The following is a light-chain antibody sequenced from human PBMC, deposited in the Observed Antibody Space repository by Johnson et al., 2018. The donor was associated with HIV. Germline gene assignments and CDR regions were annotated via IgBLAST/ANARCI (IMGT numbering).Light chain of an antibody. J-gene: IGLJ1*01. CDR1: SSNIGNNY. CDR3: GTWHSSLSVYV. V-gene: IGLV1-51*01. CDR2: DNN. Sequence: QSVLTQPPSVSAAPGQKVTISCSGSSSNIGNNYVSWYQQLPGTAPKLVIYDNNKRPSGIPDRFSGSKSGTSATLGITGLLPGDEAVYYYGTWHSSLSVYVFATGTKVTVL.